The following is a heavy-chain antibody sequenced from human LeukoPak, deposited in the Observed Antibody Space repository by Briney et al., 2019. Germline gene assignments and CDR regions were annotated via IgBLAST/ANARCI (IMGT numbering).Heavy chain of an antibody. V-gene: IGHV1-2*06. Sequence: ASVKVSCKASGYTFTGYYMHWVRQAPGQGLEWMGRINPNSGGTNYAQKFQGRVTITADESTSTAYMELSSLRSEDTAVYYCASSPRGIAAAGTFWYWGQGTLVTVSS. CDR1: GYTFTGYY. D-gene: IGHD6-13*01. J-gene: IGHJ4*02. CDR2: INPNSGGT. CDR3: ASSPRGIAAAGTFWY.